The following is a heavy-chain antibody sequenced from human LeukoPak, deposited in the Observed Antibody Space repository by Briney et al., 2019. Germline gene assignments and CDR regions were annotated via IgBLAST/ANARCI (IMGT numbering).Heavy chain of an antibody. CDR3: ARDTGENDAFDI. Sequence: LTGGSLRLSCAASGFTVSSNHMSWVRQAPGKGLEWVSVIYSGDSTYYADSVKGRFTISRHNSKNTLYLQMNSLRAEDTAVYYCARDTGENDAFDIWGQGTMVTVSS. CDR2: IYSGDST. D-gene: IGHD7-27*01. V-gene: IGHV3-53*04. CDR1: GFTVSSNH. J-gene: IGHJ3*02.